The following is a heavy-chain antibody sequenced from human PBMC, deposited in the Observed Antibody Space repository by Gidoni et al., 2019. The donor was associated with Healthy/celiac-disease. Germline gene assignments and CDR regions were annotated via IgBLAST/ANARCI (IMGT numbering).Heavy chain of an antibody. CDR3: ARGGVTIFGVVINYGMDV. CDR1: GYTFTSYD. Sequence: QVQLVQSGAEVKKPEASVKVACKDSGYTFTSYDINRVRQATGQGLEWMGGMNHNSGNTGYAQKFQGRVTMTRNTSISTAYMELSSLRSEDTAVYYCARGGVTIFGVVINYGMDVWGQGTTVTVSS. CDR2: MNHNSGNT. J-gene: IGHJ6*02. V-gene: IGHV1-8*01. D-gene: IGHD3-3*01.